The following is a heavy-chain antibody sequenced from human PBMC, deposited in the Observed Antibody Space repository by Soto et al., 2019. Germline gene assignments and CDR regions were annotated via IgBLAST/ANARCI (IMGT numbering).Heavy chain of an antibody. CDR1: GFTLCSYA. CDR3: AKDLCSGGSCPIDY. J-gene: IGHJ4*02. D-gene: IGHD2-15*01. V-gene: IGHV3-23*01. Sequence: GGSLILSCAAPGFTLCSYAMSWVRPAPGKGLEWVSAISGSGGSTYYADSVKGRFTISRDNSKNTLYLQMNSLRAEDTAVYYCAKDLCSGGSCPIDYWGQGTLVTVSS. CDR2: ISGSGGST.